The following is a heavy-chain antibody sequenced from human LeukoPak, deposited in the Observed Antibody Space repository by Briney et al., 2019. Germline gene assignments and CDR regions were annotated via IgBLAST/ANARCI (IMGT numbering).Heavy chain of an antibody. CDR1: GGSFSNNY. CDR2: IHYSGST. Sequence: TSETLSLTCTVSGGSFSNNYWNWIRQPAGKGLEWIGYIHYSGSTTYNPSLKSRVTISVDTSKNQFSLKLSSVTAADTAVYYCARRRGSSSWYVAFDIWGQGTVVTVSS. V-gene: IGHV4-59*01. CDR3: ARRRGSSSWYVAFDI. J-gene: IGHJ3*02. D-gene: IGHD6-13*01.